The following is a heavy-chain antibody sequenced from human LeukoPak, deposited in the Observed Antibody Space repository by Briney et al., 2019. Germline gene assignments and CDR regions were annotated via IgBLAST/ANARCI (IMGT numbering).Heavy chain of an antibody. CDR1: GGTFSIFA. D-gene: IGHD2-2*02. CDR3: ARDGGYCSSASCYKYFDY. J-gene: IGHJ4*02. V-gene: IGHV1-69*04. Sequence: GASVKVSCKASGGTFSIFAISWVRQAPGQGLEWMGRIIPIFGIANYAQKFQDRVTITADRSTSTAYMELSSLRSEDTAVYYCARDGGYCSSASCYKYFDYWGQGTLVTVSP. CDR2: IIPIFGIA.